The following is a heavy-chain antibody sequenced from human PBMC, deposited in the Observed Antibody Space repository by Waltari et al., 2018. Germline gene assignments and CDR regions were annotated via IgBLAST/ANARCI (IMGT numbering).Heavy chain of an antibody. V-gene: IGHV3-43D*03. Sequence: EVQLVESGGVVVQPGGSLRPSCAASAFTFHVSGMHWVRQAPGKGLEWVSLISSDGGSSYYGDSVKGRFTVSRDNSKNSLYLQMNSLRAEDTALYYCAKDILAYCGGDCYPDHWGQGTLVTVSS. J-gene: IGHJ4*02. CDR2: ISSDGGSS. D-gene: IGHD2-21*01. CDR1: AFTFHVSG. CDR3: AKDILAYCGGDCYPDH.